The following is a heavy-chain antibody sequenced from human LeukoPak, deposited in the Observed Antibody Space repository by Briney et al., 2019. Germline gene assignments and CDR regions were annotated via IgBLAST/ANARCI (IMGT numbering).Heavy chain of an antibody. J-gene: IGHJ4*02. CDR3: AKDRGYSSSSGSLFDY. Sequence: GGSLRLSCAASGFTFSSYAMHWVRQAPGKGLEWVAVISYDGSNKYYADSVKGRFTISRDNSKNTLYLQMNSLRAEDTALYYCAKDRGYSSSSGSLFDYWGQGTLVTVSS. V-gene: IGHV3-30-3*01. D-gene: IGHD6-6*01. CDR1: GFTFSSYA. CDR2: ISYDGSNK.